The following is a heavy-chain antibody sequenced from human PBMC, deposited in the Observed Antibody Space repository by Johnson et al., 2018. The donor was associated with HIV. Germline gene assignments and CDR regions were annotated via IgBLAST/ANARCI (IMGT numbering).Heavy chain of an antibody. CDR1: GFSFGDYY. J-gene: IGHJ3*02. Sequence: VQLVESGGGLVKPGGSLRLSCAASGFSFGDYYMSWIRQAPGKGLEWVSAISGSGGSTYYADSVKGRFTISRDNSKNPLYLQMNSLRAEDTAVYYCAKETRDSRSAFDIWGQGTMVTVPS. CDR3: AKETRDSRSAFDI. V-gene: IGHV3-23*04. D-gene: IGHD4-11*01. CDR2: ISGSGGST.